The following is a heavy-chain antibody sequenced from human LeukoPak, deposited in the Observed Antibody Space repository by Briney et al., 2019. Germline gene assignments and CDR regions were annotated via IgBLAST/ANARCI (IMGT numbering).Heavy chain of an antibody. CDR1: GFTFSSYS. J-gene: IGHJ4*02. CDR3: ARDGVIAVAGTSFDY. CDR2: ISSSSSYI. Sequence: GGSLRPSCAASGFTFSSYSTNWVRQAPGKGLEWVSSISSSSSYIYYADSVKGRFTISRDNAKNSLYLQMNSLRAEDTAVYYCARDGVIAVAGTSFDYWGQGTLVTVSS. D-gene: IGHD6-19*01. V-gene: IGHV3-21*01.